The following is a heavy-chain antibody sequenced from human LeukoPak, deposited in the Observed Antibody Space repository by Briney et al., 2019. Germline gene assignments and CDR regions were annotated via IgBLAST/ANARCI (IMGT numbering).Heavy chain of an antibody. J-gene: IGHJ5*02. V-gene: IGHV4-34*01. D-gene: IGHD3-16*01. CDR1: GGSFSGYY. CDR2: INHSGST. CDR3: ARNRGYANNWFDP. Sequence: KPSETLSLTCAVYGGSFSGYYWSWIRQPPGKGLEWIGEINHSGSTNYNPSLKSRVTISVDTSKNQFSLKLSSVTAADTAVYYCARNRGYANNWFDPWGQGTLVTVSS.